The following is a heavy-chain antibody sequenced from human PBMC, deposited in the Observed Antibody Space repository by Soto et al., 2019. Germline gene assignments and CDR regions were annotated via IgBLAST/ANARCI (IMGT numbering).Heavy chain of an antibody. CDR1: GGSFSGYQ. V-gene: IGHV4-34*01. J-gene: IGHJ6*04. CDR2: INDSGDI. D-gene: IGHD3-10*01. Sequence: QVQLQQWGAGLLKPSETLSLTCAVYGGSFSGYQWSWIRQTPGKGLEWIGGINDSGDINYNPSLKSRVTMVVDSPKKQVSLRLSAVAAADTAVYYCARALILWFGELSRRGGYYYGMDVWGKGTRVTVSS. CDR3: ARALILWFGELSRRGGYYYGMDV.